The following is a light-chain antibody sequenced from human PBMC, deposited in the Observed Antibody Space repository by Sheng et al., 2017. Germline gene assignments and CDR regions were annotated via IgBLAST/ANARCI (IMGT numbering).Light chain of an antibody. J-gene: IGKJ1*01. CDR1: QGIYNY. Sequence: DIQMTQSPSSLSASVGDRVTITCRASQGIYNYLAWYQQKPGKVPKLLIYDASTLQSGVPSRFSGSGSGTDFTLTISSLQPEDVATYYCQKYNSAPRTFGQGTEGGN. CDR2: DAS. CDR3: QKYNSAPRT. V-gene: IGKV1-27*01.